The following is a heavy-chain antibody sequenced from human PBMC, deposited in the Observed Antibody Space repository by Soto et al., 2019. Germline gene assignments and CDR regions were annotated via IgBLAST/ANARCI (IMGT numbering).Heavy chain of an antibody. CDR1: GYSFTSYW. V-gene: IGHV5-51*01. CDR2: IYPGDSDT. CDR3: ARPGQSSWQESDAFDI. J-gene: IGHJ3*02. Sequence: GESLKISCKGSGYSFTSYWIGWVRQMPGKGLEWMGIIYPGDSDTRYSPSFQGQVTISADKSISTAYLQWSSLKASDTAMYYCARPGQSSWQESDAFDIWGQGTMVTVSS. D-gene: IGHD6-13*01.